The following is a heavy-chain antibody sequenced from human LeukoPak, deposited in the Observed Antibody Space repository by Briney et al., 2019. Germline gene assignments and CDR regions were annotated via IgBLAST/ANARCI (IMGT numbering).Heavy chain of an antibody. CDR2: MNPNTGAT. CDR3: ARLSETPVYYYSSGYYYLDS. D-gene: IGHD3-22*01. CDR1: GYRFTNFG. J-gene: IGHJ4*02. Sequence: ASVKVSCKASGYRFTNFGISWVRQATGQRLEWMGWMNPNTGATGYAQNFQGRVTMTRDTSISTAYMELNSLRSEDTAVYYCARLSETPVYYYSSGYYYLDSWGQGTLVTVSS. V-gene: IGHV1-8*02.